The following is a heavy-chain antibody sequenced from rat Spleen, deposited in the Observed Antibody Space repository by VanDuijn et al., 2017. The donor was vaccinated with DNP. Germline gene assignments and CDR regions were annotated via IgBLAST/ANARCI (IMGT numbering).Heavy chain of an antibody. Sequence: EVQLVETGGGLVQPGRSLKLSCVASGFTFNTYWMFWVRQAPGKGLEWVASINPDGTNTYYLDSVKGRFTISRDNAENTVYLQMNSLRSEDTATYYCARQKNWGYFDYWGQGVMVTVSS. J-gene: IGHJ2*01. CDR3: ARQKNWGYFDY. CDR1: GFTFNTYW. CDR2: INPDGTNT. V-gene: IGHV5-58*01. D-gene: IGHD5-1*01.